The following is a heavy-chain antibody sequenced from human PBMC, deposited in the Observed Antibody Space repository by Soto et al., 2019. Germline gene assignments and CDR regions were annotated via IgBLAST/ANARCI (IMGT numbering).Heavy chain of an antibody. CDR1: GLTFDDYA. D-gene: IGHD4-17*01. CDR2: ISWNSGSI. CDR3: AKDLDYVPGGVDV. V-gene: IGHV3-9*01. Sequence: EVQLVESGGGLVQPGRSLRLACAASGLTFDDYAMHWVRQAPGKGLEWVSGISWNSGSIGYADSVKGRFTISRDNAKNSLYLQMNSLRAEDTALYYCAKDLDYVPGGVDVWGKGTTVAVSS. J-gene: IGHJ6*04.